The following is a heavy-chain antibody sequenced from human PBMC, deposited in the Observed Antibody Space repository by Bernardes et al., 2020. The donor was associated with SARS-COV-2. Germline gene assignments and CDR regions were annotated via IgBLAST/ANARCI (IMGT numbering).Heavy chain of an antibody. J-gene: IGHJ4*02. D-gene: IGHD5-12*01. CDR3: AKDGDYYCFSPGDY. CDR1: GGSISSGNW. Sequence: SETLSLTCAVSGGSISSGNWWTWVRQPPGKGLQWIGEIYQSGSTNYNPSLKSRITISLDKPNNQFSLKLTSVTAADTAVYYCAKDGDYYCFSPGDYWGQGTLVTVSS. V-gene: IGHV4-4*02. CDR2: IYQSGST.